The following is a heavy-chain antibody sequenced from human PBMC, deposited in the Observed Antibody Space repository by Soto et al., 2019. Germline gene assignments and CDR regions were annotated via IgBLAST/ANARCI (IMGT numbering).Heavy chain of an antibody. CDR2: INAGNGNT. Sequence: ASVKVSCKASGYTFTSYAMHWVRQAPGQRLEWMGWINAGNGNTKYSQKFQGRVTITGDTSASTAYMELSSMRSEDTAVYYCARSGGADYYYYGMDVWGQGTTVTVSS. CDR1: GYTFTSYA. CDR3: ARSGGADYYYYGMDV. V-gene: IGHV1-3*01. J-gene: IGHJ6*02. D-gene: IGHD2-15*01.